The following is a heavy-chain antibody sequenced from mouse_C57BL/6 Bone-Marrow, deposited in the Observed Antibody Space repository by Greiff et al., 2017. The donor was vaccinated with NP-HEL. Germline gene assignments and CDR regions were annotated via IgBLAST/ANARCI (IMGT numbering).Heavy chain of an antibody. J-gene: IGHJ3*01. Sequence: EVKLVESGPELVKPGASVKISCKASGYSFTGYYMNWVKQSPEKSLEWIGEINPSTGGTTYNQKFKAKATLTVDKSSSTAYMQLKSLTSEDSAVYYCARTSNLAWFAYWGQGTLVTVSA. D-gene: IGHD2-5*01. CDR2: INPSTGGT. V-gene: IGHV1-42*01. CDR3: ARTSNLAWFAY. CDR1: GYSFTGYY.